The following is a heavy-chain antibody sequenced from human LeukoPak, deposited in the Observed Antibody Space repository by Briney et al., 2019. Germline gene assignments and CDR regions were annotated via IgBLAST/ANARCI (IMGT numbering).Heavy chain of an antibody. Sequence: PSQTLSLTCTVSGGSISSGSYYWSWIRQPPGKGLEWIGEINHSGSTNYNPSLKSRVTISVDTSKNQFSLKLSSVTAADTAVYYCARGRWYSSSWYLSRVDYWGQGTLVTVSS. CDR1: GGSISSGSYY. D-gene: IGHD6-13*01. V-gene: IGHV4-39*07. CDR2: INHSGST. J-gene: IGHJ4*02. CDR3: ARGRWYSSSWYLSRVDY.